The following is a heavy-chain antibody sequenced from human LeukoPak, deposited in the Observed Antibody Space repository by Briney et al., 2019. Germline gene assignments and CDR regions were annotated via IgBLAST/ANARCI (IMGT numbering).Heavy chain of an antibody. Sequence: SETLSLTCAVYGGSFSGYYWSWIRQPPGKGLEWIGEINHSGSTNYNPSLKSRVTISVDTSKNQFSLKLSSVTAADTAVYYCARPLASGSRPYAFDIWGQGTMDTVSS. CDR2: INHSGST. CDR1: GGSFSGYY. CDR3: ARPLASGSRPYAFDI. V-gene: IGHV4-34*01. J-gene: IGHJ3*02. D-gene: IGHD1-26*01.